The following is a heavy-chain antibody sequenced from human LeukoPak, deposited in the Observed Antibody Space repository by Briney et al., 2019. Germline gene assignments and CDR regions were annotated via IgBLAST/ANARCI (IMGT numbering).Heavy chain of an antibody. D-gene: IGHD3-9*01. J-gene: IGHJ6*03. Sequence: GGSLRLSCAASGFTFSSYWMSWVRQAPGKGLEWVANIKQDGSEKYYVDSVKGRFTISRDNAKNSLYLQMNSLRAEDTAVYYCARDVGLTYYDILTGQDIYYYYYMDVWGKGTTVIVSS. CDR3: ARDVGLTYYDILTGQDIYYYYYMDV. V-gene: IGHV3-7*01. CDR1: GFTFSSYW. CDR2: IKQDGSEK.